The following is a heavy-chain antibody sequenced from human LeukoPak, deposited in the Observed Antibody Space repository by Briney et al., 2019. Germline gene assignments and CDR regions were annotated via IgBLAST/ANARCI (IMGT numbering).Heavy chain of an antibody. J-gene: IGHJ6*03. CDR3: ARGGPPGYYYDYYMDV. CDR1: GYTFTSYY. Sequence: ASVKVSCKASGYTFTSYYMHWVRQAPGQGLEWMGWVNPTSGGTNYAQKFQGRVTMTRDTSISTAYVELSRLRSDDTAVYYCARGGPPGYYYDYYMDVWGKGTTVTISS. V-gene: IGHV1-2*02. CDR2: VNPTSGGT.